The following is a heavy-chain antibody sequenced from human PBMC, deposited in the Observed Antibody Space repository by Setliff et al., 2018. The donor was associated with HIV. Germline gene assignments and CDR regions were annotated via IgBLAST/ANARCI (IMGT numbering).Heavy chain of an antibody. CDR3: ARALNDGGDS. CDR2: ISYSGST. Sequence: SETLSLTCTVALDSISSYFWHWIRQPPGKGLEWIGYISYSGSTKYNPSLKSRLTISLEASQNQFSLRLTSVTAADTAMYYCARALNDGGDSWGQGTLVTVSS. CDR1: LDSISSYF. J-gene: IGHJ4*02. V-gene: IGHV4-59*01. D-gene: IGHD1-1*01.